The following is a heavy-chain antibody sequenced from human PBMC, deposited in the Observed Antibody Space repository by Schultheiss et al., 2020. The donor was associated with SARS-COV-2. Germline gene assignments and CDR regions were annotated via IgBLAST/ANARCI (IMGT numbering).Heavy chain of an antibody. D-gene: IGHD2-15*01. CDR2: ISAYNGNT. Sequence: ASVKVSCKASGYTFTSYGISWVRQAPGQGLEWMGWISAYNGNTNYAQKLQGRVTMTRDTSISTAYMELSRLRSDDTAVYYCARDPVVVVAAISNFMRGWFDPWGQGTLVTVSS. CDR3: ARDPVVVVAAISNFMRGWFDP. CDR1: GYTFTSYG. V-gene: IGHV1-18*01. J-gene: IGHJ5*02.